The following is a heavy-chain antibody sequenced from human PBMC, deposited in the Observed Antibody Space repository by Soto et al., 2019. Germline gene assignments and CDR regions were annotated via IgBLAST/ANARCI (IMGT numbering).Heavy chain of an antibody. V-gene: IGHV3-30*18. CDR1: GSSLINYD. CDR3: AKGAWYGSSSSSDI. D-gene: IGHD6-6*01. J-gene: IGHJ4*01. CDR2: MSYDGSRQ. Sequence: QVQLVESGGGVVQPGRSLRLSCAASGSSLINYDMHWVRQAPGKGLEWVAVMSYDGSRQFYADSVRGRFSVSRDISKSALYLQMSSLRIEDPAIYYWAKGAWYGSSSSSDIWGQGTHVTVSS.